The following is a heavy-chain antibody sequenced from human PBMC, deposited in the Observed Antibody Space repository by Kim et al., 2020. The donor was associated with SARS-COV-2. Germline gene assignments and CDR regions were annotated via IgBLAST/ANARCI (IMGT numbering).Heavy chain of an antibody. Sequence: GGSLRLSCAASGIPFSSYAVHWVRQAPGKGLEWVAVMSYDGSNEYYADSVKGRFTISRDNSKNTLYLQMNSLRAEDTAVYYCTCSGSWLIPEYFQYWGQGTLVTVSA. V-gene: IGHV3-30*04. J-gene: IGHJ1*01. D-gene: IGHD3-10*02. CDR1: GIPFSSYA. CDR3: TCSGSWLIPEYFQY. CDR2: MSYDGSNE.